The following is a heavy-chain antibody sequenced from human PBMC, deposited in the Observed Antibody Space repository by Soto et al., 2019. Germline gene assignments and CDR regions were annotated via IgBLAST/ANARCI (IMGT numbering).Heavy chain of an antibody. CDR3: ARDYCDSSGYGPGDY. CDR1: GGTFSSYA. Sequence: SVKVSCKASGGTFSSYAISWVRQAPGQGLEWMGGIIPIFGTANYAQKFQGRVTITADESTSTAYMELSSLRSEDTAVYYCARDYCDSSGYGPGDYWGQGTLVTVSS. V-gene: IGHV1-69*13. D-gene: IGHD3-22*01. J-gene: IGHJ4*02. CDR2: IIPIFGTA.